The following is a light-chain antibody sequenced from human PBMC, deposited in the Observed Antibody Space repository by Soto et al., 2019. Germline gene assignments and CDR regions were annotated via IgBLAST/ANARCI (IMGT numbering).Light chain of an antibody. CDR2: WAS. CDR3: QHYESTPPT. J-gene: IGKJ2*01. V-gene: IGKV4-1*01. Sequence: DIVMTQSPDSLAVSLGERATINCKSSQSVLYSSNNKKYLAWYQQKPGHPPKLLIYWASTRESGVPDRFSGSGSGTDFTLTITSLQAEDVAVYYCQHYESTPPTFGQGTKLEIK. CDR1: QSVLYSSNNKKY.